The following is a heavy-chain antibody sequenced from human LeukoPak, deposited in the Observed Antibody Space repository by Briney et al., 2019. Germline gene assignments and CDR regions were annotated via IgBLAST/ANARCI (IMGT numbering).Heavy chain of an antibody. CDR3: AKFSKRGYTTSLYDY. D-gene: IGHD5-18*01. V-gene: IGHV3-30*18. CDR2: ISYDGSNK. Sequence: GGPLRLSCAASGFTFSSYGMHWVRQAPGKGLEWVAVISYDGSNKYYADSVKGRFTISRDNSKNTLYLQMNSLRAEDTAVYYCAKFSKRGYTTSLYDYWGQGTLVTVSS. CDR1: GFTFSSYG. J-gene: IGHJ4*02.